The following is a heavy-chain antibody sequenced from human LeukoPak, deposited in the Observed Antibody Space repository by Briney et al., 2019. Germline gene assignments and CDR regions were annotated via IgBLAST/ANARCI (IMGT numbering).Heavy chain of an antibody. Sequence: ASVKVSCKASGYTFTSYGISWVRQAPGQGLEWMGWISAYNGNTNYAQKFQGRVTITADKSTSTAYMELSSLRSEDTAVYYCARDQTTLLFDYWGQGTLVTVSS. D-gene: IGHD4-17*01. CDR2: ISAYNGNT. J-gene: IGHJ4*02. CDR3: ARDQTTLLFDY. CDR1: GYTFTSYG. V-gene: IGHV1-18*01.